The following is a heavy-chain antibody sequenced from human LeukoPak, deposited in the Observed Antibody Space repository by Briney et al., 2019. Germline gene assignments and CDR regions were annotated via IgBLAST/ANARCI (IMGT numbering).Heavy chain of an antibody. CDR3: ARGEKNSSSWYSGFDY. J-gene: IGHJ4*02. V-gene: IGHV3-21*01. D-gene: IGHD6-13*01. Sequence: GGSLRLSCAASGFTFSSYSMNWVRQAPGKGLEWVSSISSSSSYIYYADSVKGRFTISRDNAKNSLYLQMNSLRAEDTAVYYCARGEKNSSSWYSGFDYWGQGTLVTVSS. CDR2: ISSSSSYI. CDR1: GFTFSSYS.